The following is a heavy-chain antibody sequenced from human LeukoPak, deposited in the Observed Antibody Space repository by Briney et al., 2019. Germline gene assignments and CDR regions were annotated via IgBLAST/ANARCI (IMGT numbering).Heavy chain of an antibody. D-gene: IGHD2-2*01. CDR1: GGSFSGYY. J-gene: IGHJ5*02. CDR3: AREIVVVPAAILSGENWFDP. CDR2: INHSGST. V-gene: IGHV4-34*01. Sequence: LETLSLTCAVYGGSFSGYYWSWIRQPPGKGLEWIGEINHSGSTNYNPSLKSRVTISVDTSKNQFSLKLSSVTAADTAVYYCAREIVVVPAAILSGENWFDPWGQGTLVTVSS.